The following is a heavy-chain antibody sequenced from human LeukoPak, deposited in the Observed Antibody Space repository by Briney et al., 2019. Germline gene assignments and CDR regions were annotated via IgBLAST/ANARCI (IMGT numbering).Heavy chain of an antibody. Sequence: GGSLRLSCAASGFTFAGFGMSWVRQPPGKGLEWVSTISENGGTTYYAGSVQGRFAISRDNSKNTMYLQLNSLRAEDTAVYYCAKTVGLVTALAFVRFGMDVWGQGTTVTVSS. V-gene: IGHV3-23*01. D-gene: IGHD2-21*02. CDR3: AKTVGLVTALAFVRFGMDV. J-gene: IGHJ6*02. CDR2: ISENGGTT. CDR1: GFTFAGFG.